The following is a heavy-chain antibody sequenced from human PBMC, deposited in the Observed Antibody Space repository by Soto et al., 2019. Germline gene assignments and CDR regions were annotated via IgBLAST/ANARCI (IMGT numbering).Heavy chain of an antibody. D-gene: IGHD3-3*01. CDR2: ISAYNGNT. CDR1: GYTFTSYG. V-gene: IGHV1-18*01. Sequence: ASLKVSCKASGYTFTSYGISWVRQAPGQGLEWMGWISAYNGNTNYAQKLQGRVTMTTDTSTSTAYMELRSLRSDDTAVYYCAIDYDFWSGSRPNWFDPWGQGTLVTVSS. CDR3: AIDYDFWSGSRPNWFDP. J-gene: IGHJ5*02.